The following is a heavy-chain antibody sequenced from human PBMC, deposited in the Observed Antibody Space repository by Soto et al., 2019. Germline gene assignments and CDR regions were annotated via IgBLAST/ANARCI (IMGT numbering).Heavy chain of an antibody. CDR1: GFTFSNDA. J-gene: IGHJ4*02. CDR2: ITYDGFTQ. V-gene: IGHV3-30*03. CDR3: GIGPFSSSYIDY. D-gene: IGHD6-6*01. Sequence: GGSLRLSCAASGFTFSNDAMHWVRQAPGKGLEWVAVITYDGFTQNYADSVRGRFTVSRDNSKSTLSLQMNSLRPDDTAVYYCGIGPFSSSYIDYWGQGTPVTVSS.